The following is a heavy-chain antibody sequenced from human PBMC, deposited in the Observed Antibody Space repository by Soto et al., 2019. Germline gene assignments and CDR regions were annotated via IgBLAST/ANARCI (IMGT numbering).Heavy chain of an antibody. D-gene: IGHD6-19*01. Sequence: SETLSLSCTVSGGSISSSSYYWGWIRQPPGKGLEWIGSIYYSGSTYYNPSLKSRVTISVDTSKNQFSLKLSSVTAADTAVYYCARLTVAGPKIYYYYGMDVWGQGTTVTVSS. CDR1: GGSISSSSYY. CDR3: ARLTVAGPKIYYYYGMDV. J-gene: IGHJ6*02. CDR2: IYYSGST. V-gene: IGHV4-39*01.